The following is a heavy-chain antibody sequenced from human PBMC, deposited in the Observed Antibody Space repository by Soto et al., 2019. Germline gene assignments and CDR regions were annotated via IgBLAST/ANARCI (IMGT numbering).Heavy chain of an antibody. CDR2: ISFSGDNT. D-gene: IGHD2-8*02. J-gene: IGHJ4*02. CDR3: AKIALVGSFGFELARDY. Sequence: FIDYGRSWILQNPEKGLEWVAGISFSGDNTNYADSVKGRFITSRDNSKNTLYLLMNRLRTEDIGIYYCAKIALVGSFGFELARDYWGQGILVPGSS. V-gene: IGHV3-23*01. CDR1: FIDYG.